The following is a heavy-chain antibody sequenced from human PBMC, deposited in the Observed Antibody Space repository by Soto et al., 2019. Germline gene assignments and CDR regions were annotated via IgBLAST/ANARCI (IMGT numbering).Heavy chain of an antibody. J-gene: IGHJ6*02. CDR1: GYSFTSYW. V-gene: IGHV5-10-1*01. CDR2: IDPSDSYT. Sequence: PGESLKISCKGSGYSFTSYWISWVRQMPGKGLEWMGRIDPSDSYTNYSPSFQGHVTISADKSISTAYLQWSSLKASDTAMYYCARRAPDYGDYGGMDVWGQGTTVTVSS. D-gene: IGHD4-17*01. CDR3: ARRAPDYGDYGGMDV.